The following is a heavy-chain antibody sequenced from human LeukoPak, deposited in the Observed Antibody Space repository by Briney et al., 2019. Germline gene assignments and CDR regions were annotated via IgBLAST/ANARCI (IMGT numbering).Heavy chain of an antibody. V-gene: IGHV1-69*05. CDR1: GYTFTGYY. CDR2: IIPIVGTA. D-gene: IGHD4-17*01. J-gene: IGHJ4*02. CDR3: ARAGDYGDYGFDY. Sequence: SVKVSCKASGYTFTGYYMHWVRQAPGQGLEWMGGIIPIVGTANYAQKFQGRVTITTDESTSTAYMELSSLRSEDTAMYCCARAGDYGDYGFDYWGQGTLVTVSS.